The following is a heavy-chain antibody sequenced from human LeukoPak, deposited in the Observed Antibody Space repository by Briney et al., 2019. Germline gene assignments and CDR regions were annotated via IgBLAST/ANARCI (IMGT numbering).Heavy chain of an antibody. D-gene: IGHD2-2*01. Sequence: PSETLSLTCTVSGGSISSYYWSWIRQPPGKGLEWIGYVYYSGSTDYNPSLKSRVTISIDTSKNQFSLKLSSVTAADTAVYYCARGGYCSSTSCYEMYTFDIWGQGTMVTVSS. CDR3: ARGGYCSSTSCYEMYTFDI. J-gene: IGHJ3*02. CDR2: VYYSGST. CDR1: GGSISSYY. V-gene: IGHV4-59*01.